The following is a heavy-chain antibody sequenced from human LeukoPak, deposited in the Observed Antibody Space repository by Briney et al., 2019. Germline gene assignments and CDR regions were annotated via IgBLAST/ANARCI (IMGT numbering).Heavy chain of an antibody. D-gene: IGHD3-22*01. J-gene: IGHJ4*02. Sequence: PGGSLRLSCTASGFTFGNYAMSWVRQAPGKGLEWVSAISGSGASTYYADSVKGRFTISRDNSKNTLYLQMNSLTAEDTAVYYCAKDSGWLLPLDYWGQGTLVTVSS. V-gene: IGHV3-23*01. CDR1: GFTFGNYA. CDR3: AKDSGWLLPLDY. CDR2: ISGSGAST.